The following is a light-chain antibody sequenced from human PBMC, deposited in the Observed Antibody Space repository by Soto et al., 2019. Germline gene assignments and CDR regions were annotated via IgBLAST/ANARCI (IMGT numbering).Light chain of an antibody. CDR3: SSYTSSSFVV. Sequence: QSVLTQPASVSGSPGQSITISCTGTSTDVGTYNYVSWYQQHPGKAPKLMIYEVSKRPSGVSNRFSGSKSGNTASLTISGLQAEDEANYYCSSYTSSSFVVLGGGTKVTVL. J-gene: IGLJ2*01. CDR2: EVS. CDR1: STDVGTYNY. V-gene: IGLV2-14*01.